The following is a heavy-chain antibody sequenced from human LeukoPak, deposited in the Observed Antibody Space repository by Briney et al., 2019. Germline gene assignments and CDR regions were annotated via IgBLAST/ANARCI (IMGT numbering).Heavy chain of an antibody. V-gene: IGHV1-2*02. CDR1: GYTFTGYY. Sequence: ASVKVSCKASGYTFTGYYMHLVRQAPGQGLEWMGWINPNTGDTNYAQKFQGRVTMTRDTSISTAYMELNRLRSDDTAVYYCARDLRTKDLWFGELFYWGQGTLVTVSS. CDR2: INPNTGDT. D-gene: IGHD3-10*01. J-gene: IGHJ4*02. CDR3: ARDLRTKDLWFGELFY.